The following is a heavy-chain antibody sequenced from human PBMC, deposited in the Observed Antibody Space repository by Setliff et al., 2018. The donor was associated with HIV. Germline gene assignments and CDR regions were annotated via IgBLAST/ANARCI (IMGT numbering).Heavy chain of an antibody. Sequence: SETLSLTCAVSGGSISSSNWWNWVRQPPGKGLEWIGEIYHTGSANYNPSLKSRLTISVDKSNNQFSLKLSSVTAADTAVYYCARGFRSGRIFGIDYWGQGTLVTVSS. D-gene: IGHD3-3*01. CDR3: ARGFRSGRIFGIDY. CDR1: GGSISSSNW. J-gene: IGHJ4*02. V-gene: IGHV4-4*02. CDR2: IYHTGSA.